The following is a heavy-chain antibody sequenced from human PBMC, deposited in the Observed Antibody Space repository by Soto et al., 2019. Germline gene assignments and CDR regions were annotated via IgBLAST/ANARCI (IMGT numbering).Heavy chain of an antibody. CDR3: AHIPNYYQYDWFDP. J-gene: IGHJ5*02. D-gene: IGHD3-16*01. Sequence: QITLKESGPTLVKPTQTLTLTCTFSGFSLTTRGVGVGWILHPPGKALECLALIYWDDDKRYSPSLQSRLSITKDTSKNQVVLTMTNVDPVDTATYYCAHIPNYYQYDWFDPWGQGTLVSVSS. CDR1: GFSLTTRGVG. CDR2: IYWDDDK. V-gene: IGHV2-5*02.